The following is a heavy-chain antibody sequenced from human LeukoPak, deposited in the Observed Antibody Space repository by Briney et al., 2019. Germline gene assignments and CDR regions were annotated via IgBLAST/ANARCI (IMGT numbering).Heavy chain of an antibody. J-gene: IGHJ1*01. CDR3: VLPVMILNRYFHH. V-gene: IGHV3-30*03. CDR1: GFTFSIYG. Sequence: GGSLRLSCAVSGFTFSIYGMHWVRQAPGTGLEWVAVISYGANNKYYAHSVKGRFTISRDNSNNTLYLQMDSLRAEDTAVYYCVLPVMILNRYFHHWGQGTLVTVSS. CDR2: ISYGANNK. D-gene: IGHD3-3*01.